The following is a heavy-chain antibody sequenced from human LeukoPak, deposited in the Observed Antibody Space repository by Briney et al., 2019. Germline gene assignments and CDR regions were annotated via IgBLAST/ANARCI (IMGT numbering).Heavy chain of an antibody. D-gene: IGHD3-22*01. CDR3: ARAPPTYYYDSSGYSPFDY. Sequence: SETLSLTCTVSGGSLSSGGYYWSWIPQHPAKGLEWIGYIYYSGSTYYNPSLKSRVTISVDTSKIQFSLKLSSVTAADTAVYYCARAPPTYYYDSSGYSPFDYWGQGTLVTVSS. CDR1: GGSLSSGGYY. J-gene: IGHJ4*02. V-gene: IGHV4-31*03. CDR2: IYYSGST.